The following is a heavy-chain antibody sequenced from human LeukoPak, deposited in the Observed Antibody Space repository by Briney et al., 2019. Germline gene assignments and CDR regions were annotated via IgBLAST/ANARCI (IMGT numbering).Heavy chain of an antibody. CDR2: IYYSGST. Sequence: SETLSLTCTVSGGSISSYYWSWIRQPPGKGLEWIGYIYYSGSTNHNPSLKSRVTISVDTSKNQFSLKLSSVTAADTAVYYCARVLGGYNFWSGYYREYYFDYWGQGTLVTVSS. D-gene: IGHD3-3*01. CDR1: GGSISSYY. J-gene: IGHJ4*02. CDR3: ARVLGGYNFWSGYYREYYFDY. V-gene: IGHV4-59*01.